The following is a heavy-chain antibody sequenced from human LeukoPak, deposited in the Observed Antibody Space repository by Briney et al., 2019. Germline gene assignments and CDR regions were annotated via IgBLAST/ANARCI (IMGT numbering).Heavy chain of an antibody. D-gene: IGHD5-18*01. CDR1: GFTFSSYA. J-gene: IGHJ4*02. V-gene: IGHV3-23*01. CDR3: AKAQHTAMVRHGDY. CDR2: ISGSGGNT. Sequence: GGSLGLSCAASGFTFSSYAMSWVRQAPGKGLEWVSSISGSGGNTYYADSVKGRFTISRDNFKNTLYLQMNSLRAEDTAVYYCAKAQHTAMVRHGDYWGRRTLVTVSS.